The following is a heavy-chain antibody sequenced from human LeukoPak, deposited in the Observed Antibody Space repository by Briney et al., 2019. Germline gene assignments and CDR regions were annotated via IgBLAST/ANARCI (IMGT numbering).Heavy chain of an antibody. J-gene: IGHJ4*02. V-gene: IGHV4-34*01. D-gene: IGHD3-3*01. CDR1: GGSFSGYY. Sequence: PSETLSLTCAVYGGSFSGYYWSWIRQPPGKGLEWIGEINHSGSTNYNPSLKSRVTISVDTSKNQFSLKLSSVTAADTAVYYCARAREFDFWSGKYYFDYWGQGTLVTVSS. CDR2: INHSGST. CDR3: ARAREFDFWSGKYYFDY.